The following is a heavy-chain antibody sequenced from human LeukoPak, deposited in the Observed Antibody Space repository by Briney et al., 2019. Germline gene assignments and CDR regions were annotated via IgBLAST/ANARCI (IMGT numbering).Heavy chain of an antibody. CDR1: GGTFSSYA. D-gene: IGHD2-2*01. CDR3: AREYCSSTSCDLYYYYMDV. V-gene: IGHV1-69*13. Sequence: ASVTVSCKASGGTFSSYAISWVRQAPGQGLEWMGGIIPIFGTANYAQKFQGRVTITADESTSTAYMELSSLRSEDTAVYYCAREYCSSTSCDLYYYYMDVWGKGTTVTVSS. J-gene: IGHJ6*03. CDR2: IIPIFGTA.